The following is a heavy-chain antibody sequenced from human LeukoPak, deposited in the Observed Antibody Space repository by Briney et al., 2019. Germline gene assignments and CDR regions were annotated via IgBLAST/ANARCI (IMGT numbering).Heavy chain of an antibody. V-gene: IGHV1-2*02. CDR1: GYTFTGYY. CDR2: INPNSGGS. Sequence: GASVKVSCKASGYTFTGYYFHWVRQAPGQGLEWMGWINPNSGGSNYAQKFRGRVTMTRDTSISTAYMELSRLRSDDTAVYYCARDQFQVGHGMGYWGQGALVTVSP. CDR3: ARDQFQVGHGMGY. D-gene: IGHD5-24*01. J-gene: IGHJ4*02.